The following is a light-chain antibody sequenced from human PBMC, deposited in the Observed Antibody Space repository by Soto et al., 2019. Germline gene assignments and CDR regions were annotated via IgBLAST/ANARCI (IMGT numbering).Light chain of an antibody. J-gene: IGKJ1*01. CDR2: GAS. Sequence: DIQMTQSPSSLFASVGDRVTITCRASQGISTFLHWYQQRPGKAPSRIIYGASNLQSGVPSRFSGRGSGTEFSLTSSTLQPEDVATYYCQHTRTTPRTFGQGTKVEIK. V-gene: IGKV1-39*01. CDR1: QGISTF. CDR3: QHTRTTPRT.